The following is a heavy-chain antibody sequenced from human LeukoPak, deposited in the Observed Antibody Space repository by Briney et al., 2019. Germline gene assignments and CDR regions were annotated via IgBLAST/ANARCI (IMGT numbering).Heavy chain of an antibody. CDR2: INHSGST. V-gene: IGHV4-34*01. Sequence: PSETLSLTCAVYGGSFTNYYWTWIRQPPGEGXXXXXXINHSGSTKYNPSLESRVTISVDTSKNQFSLKLSSVTAADTAVYYCARKNYDSNDYSFDYWGQGTLVTVSS. CDR3: ARKNYDSNDYSFDY. CDR1: GGSFTNYY. D-gene: IGHD3-22*01. J-gene: IGHJ4*02.